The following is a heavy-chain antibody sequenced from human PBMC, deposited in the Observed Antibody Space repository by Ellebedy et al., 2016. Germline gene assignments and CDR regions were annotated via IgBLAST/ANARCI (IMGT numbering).Heavy chain of an antibody. CDR3: ARGIAARPATVSDY. D-gene: IGHD6-6*01. Sequence: ASVKVSCKASGYTFTGYYMHWVRQAPGQGLEWMGWINPNSGDTTYAQKFQGRVTMTRDTSISTAYMELSRLRSDDTAVYYCARGIAARPATVSDYWGQGTLVTVSS. CDR1: GYTFTGYY. CDR2: INPNSGDT. V-gene: IGHV1-2*02. J-gene: IGHJ4*02.